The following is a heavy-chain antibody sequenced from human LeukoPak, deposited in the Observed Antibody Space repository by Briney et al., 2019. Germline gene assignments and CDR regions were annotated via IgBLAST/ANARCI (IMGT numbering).Heavy chain of an antibody. D-gene: IGHD6-25*01. J-gene: IGHJ4*02. CDR1: GFTVSSNY. V-gene: IGHV3-53*04. CDR3: ARLLNQTTAAAFDY. Sequence: GGSLRLSCAASGFTVSSNYMTWVRQAPGRGLEWVSIIYSGDNTYYADSVKGRFSISRHNSNNTLYLQMNSLRPEDTAVYYCARLLNQTTAAAFDYWGQGTLVTVSS. CDR2: IYSGDNT.